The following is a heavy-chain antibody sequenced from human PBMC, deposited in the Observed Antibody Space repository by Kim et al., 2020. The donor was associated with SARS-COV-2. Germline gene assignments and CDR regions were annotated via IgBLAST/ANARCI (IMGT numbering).Heavy chain of an antibody. CDR2: INSDGSST. V-gene: IGHV3-74*01. D-gene: IGHD6-19*01. Sequence: GGSLRLSCAASGFTFSSYWMHWVRQAPGKGLVWVSRINSDGSSTSYADSVKGRFTISRDNAKNTLYLQMNSLRAEDTAVYYCAKGGRSSGWLNYFDYWGQGTLVTVSS. CDR3: AKGGRSSGWLNYFDY. CDR1: GFTFSSYW. J-gene: IGHJ4*02.